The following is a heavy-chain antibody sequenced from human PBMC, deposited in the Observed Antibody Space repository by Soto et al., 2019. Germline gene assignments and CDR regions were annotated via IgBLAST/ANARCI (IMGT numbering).Heavy chain of an antibody. V-gene: IGHV1-18*04. Sequence: ASVKVSCKASGYTFTSYCISWVRQAPGQGLEWMGWISAYNGNTNYAQKLQGRVTMTTDTSTSTAYMELRSLRSDDTAVYYCATHNYGGANGWFGPWGQGTLVTVSS. CDR2: ISAYNGNT. CDR1: GYTFTSYC. CDR3: ATHNYGGANGWFGP. D-gene: IGHD1-26*01. J-gene: IGHJ5*02.